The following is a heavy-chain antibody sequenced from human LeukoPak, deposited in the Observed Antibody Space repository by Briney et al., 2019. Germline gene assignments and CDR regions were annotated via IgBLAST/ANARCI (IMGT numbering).Heavy chain of an antibody. CDR1: GFTFSSSW. J-gene: IGHJ4*02. CDR2: ISSSGSPI. CDR3: ARGFYCSGGSCHDF. V-gene: IGHV3-48*03. Sequence: GGSLRLSCAASGFTFSSSWMTWVRQAPGKGLEWVSYISSSGSPIYYADSVRGRFTISRDNAKNSLFLQMNSLRAEDTAVYYCARGFYCSGGSCHDFWGQGTLVTVSS. D-gene: IGHD2-15*01.